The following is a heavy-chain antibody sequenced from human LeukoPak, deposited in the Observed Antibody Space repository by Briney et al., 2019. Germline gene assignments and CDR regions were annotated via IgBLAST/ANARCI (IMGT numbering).Heavy chain of an antibody. D-gene: IGHD3-10*01. CDR1: GYSFTSYW. Sequence: ESLKISCKGSGYSFTSYWIGWVRQMPGKGLEWMGIIYPGDSDTRYSPSFQGQVTISADKSISTAYLQWSSLKASDTAMYYCARPSPPYYYGSGSYHDAFDIWGQGTMVTVSS. V-gene: IGHV5-51*01. J-gene: IGHJ3*02. CDR2: IYPGDSDT. CDR3: ARPSPPYYYGSGSYHDAFDI.